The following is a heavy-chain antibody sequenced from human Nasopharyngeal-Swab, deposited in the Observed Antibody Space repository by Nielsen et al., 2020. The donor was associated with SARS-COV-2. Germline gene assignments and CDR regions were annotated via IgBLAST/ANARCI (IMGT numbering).Heavy chain of an antibody. J-gene: IGHJ4*02. V-gene: IGHV4-61*02. D-gene: IGHD5-24*01. CDR3: ASTEGDGYKGGFFDY. CDR2: IYTSGST. CDR1: GGSISSGSYY. Sequence: SETLSLTCTVSGGSISSGSYYWSWIRQPAGKGLEWIGRIYTSGSTNYNPSLKSRVTISVDTSKNQFSLKLSSVTAADTAVYYCASTEGDGYKGGFFDYWGQGTLVTVPS.